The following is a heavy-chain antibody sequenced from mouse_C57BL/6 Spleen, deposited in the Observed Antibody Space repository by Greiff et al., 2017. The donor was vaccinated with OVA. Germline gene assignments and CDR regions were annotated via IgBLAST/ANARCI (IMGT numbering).Heavy chain of an antibody. D-gene: IGHD2-3*01. CDR2: IYPSDSET. CDR1: GYTFTSYW. CDR3: ARDGYPEYYYAMDY. Sequence: QVQLQQPGAELVRPGSSVKLSCKASGYTFTSYWMDWVKQRPGQGLEWIGNIYPSDSETHYNQKFKDKATLTVDKSSSTAYLQLSSLTSEDSAVYYCARDGYPEYYYAMDYWGQGTSVTVSS. J-gene: IGHJ4*01. V-gene: IGHV1-61*01.